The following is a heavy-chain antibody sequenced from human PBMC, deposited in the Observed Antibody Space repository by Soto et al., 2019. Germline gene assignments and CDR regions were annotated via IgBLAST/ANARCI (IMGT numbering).Heavy chain of an antibody. J-gene: IGHJ4*02. Sequence: QVSLVESGGGVVQPGRSPRLSCAASGFTFSTYGMHWVRQAPGKGLEWVAVISYDGSNKYYADSVKGRFTISRDNSKNTLFLQMNSLRAEDTAVYYCAKELGGYCTGGSCYYFDYWGQGTLVTVSS. V-gene: IGHV3-30*18. CDR3: AKELGGYCTGGSCYYFDY. CDR2: ISYDGSNK. D-gene: IGHD2-15*01. CDR1: GFTFSTYG.